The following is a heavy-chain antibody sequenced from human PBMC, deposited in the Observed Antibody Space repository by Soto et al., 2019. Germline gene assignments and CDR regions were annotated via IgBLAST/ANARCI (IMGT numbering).Heavy chain of an antibody. CDR1: GFTFTSSA. CDR3: AASSGSRPLYYYYGMDV. V-gene: IGHV1-58*02. D-gene: IGHD3-22*01. J-gene: IGHJ6*02. CDR2: IVVGGGNT. Sequence: SVKVSCKASGFTFTSSAMQWVRQARGQRLEWIGWIVVGGGNTNYAQKFQERVTITRDMSTSTAYMELSSLRSEDTAVYYCAASSGSRPLYYYYGMDVWGQGTTVTVS.